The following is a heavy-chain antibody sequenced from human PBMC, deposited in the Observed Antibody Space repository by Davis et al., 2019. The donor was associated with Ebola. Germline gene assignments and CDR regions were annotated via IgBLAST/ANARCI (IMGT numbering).Heavy chain of an antibody. CDR2: INAGNGNT. CDR1: GYTFTSYA. CDR3: ARDRPLLGYCLSTSCLRWFDP. J-gene: IGHJ5*02. V-gene: IGHV1-3*01. D-gene: IGHD2-2*01. Sequence: AASVKVSCKASGYTFTSYAMHWVRQAPGQRLEWMGWINAGNGNTKYSQKFQGRVTITRDTSASTAYMELSSLRYEDTAVYYCARDRPLLGYCLSTSCLRWFDPWGPGTLVTVSS.